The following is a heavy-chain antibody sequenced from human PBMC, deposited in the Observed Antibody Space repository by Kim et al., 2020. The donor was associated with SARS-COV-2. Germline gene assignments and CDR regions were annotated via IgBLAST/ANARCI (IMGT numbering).Heavy chain of an antibody. CDR1: GYTFTSYY. V-gene: IGHV1-46*01. D-gene: IGHD6-13*01. Sequence: ASVKVSCKASGYTFTSYYMHWVRQAPGQGLEWMGIINPSGGSTSYAQKFQGRVTMTRDTSTSTVYMELSSLRSEDTTVYYCARGHSSSWYHPRLVDYWGQGTLVTVSS. CDR3: ARGHSSSWYHPRLVDY. J-gene: IGHJ4*02. CDR2: INPSGGST.